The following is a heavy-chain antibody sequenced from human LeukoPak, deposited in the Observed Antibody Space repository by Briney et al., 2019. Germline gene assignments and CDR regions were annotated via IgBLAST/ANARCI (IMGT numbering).Heavy chain of an antibody. J-gene: IGHJ3*02. CDR1: GGSFSGYY. Sequence: SETLSLTCAVYGGSFSGYYWSWIRQPPGEGLEWIGEINHSGSTTYNPSLKSRVTISVDTSKNQFSLKLSSVTAADTAVYYCARGYVFSHAFDIWGQGTMVTVSS. CDR3: ARGYVFSHAFDI. CDR2: INHSGST. V-gene: IGHV4-34*01. D-gene: IGHD3-10*02.